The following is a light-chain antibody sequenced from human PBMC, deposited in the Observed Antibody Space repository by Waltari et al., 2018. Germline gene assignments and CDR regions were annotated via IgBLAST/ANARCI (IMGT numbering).Light chain of an antibody. CDR3: SSFTRSRTWL. J-gene: IGLJ3*02. V-gene: IGLV2-14*03. Sequence: QSALTQPASVSGSPGQSITISCTGTDSDIVPYNYVSWYQQHPGRAPQLIIYGVSDRPSGVSNRCSGSKAGHTASLTISGLEAEDEADYYCSSFTRSRTWLFGGGTKVTVL. CDR2: GVS. CDR1: DSDIVPYNY.